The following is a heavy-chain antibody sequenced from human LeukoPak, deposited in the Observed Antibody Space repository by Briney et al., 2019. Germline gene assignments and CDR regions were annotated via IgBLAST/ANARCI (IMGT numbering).Heavy chain of an antibody. CDR2: IYYSGST. CDR3: ARVGGSGSYLHWFDP. D-gene: IGHD3-10*01. V-gene: IGHV4-59*01. CDR1: GGSISNYY. J-gene: IGHJ5*02. Sequence: KPSETLSLTCTVSGGSISNYYWSWIRQPPGKGLEWIGYIYYSGSTNYNPSLKSRVTISVDTSKNQFSLKLSSVTAAHTAVYYCARVGGSGSYLHWFDPWGQGTLVTVSS.